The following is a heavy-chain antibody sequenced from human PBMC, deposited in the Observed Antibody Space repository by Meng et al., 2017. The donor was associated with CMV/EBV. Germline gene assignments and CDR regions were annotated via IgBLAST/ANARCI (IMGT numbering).Heavy chain of an antibody. CDR1: GGSISSSSHN. CDR3: ARQSIHQHYYAIDV. D-gene: IGHD2-21*01. V-gene: IGHV4-39*01. J-gene: IGHJ6*02. Sequence: GGSISSSSHNWGWIRRPPGKELEWIGSIYHIGSTYYTPSLKSRVTISIDTSKNQFSLKLSSVTAADTAVYYCARQSIHQHYYAIDVWGQGTTVTVSS. CDR2: IYHIGST.